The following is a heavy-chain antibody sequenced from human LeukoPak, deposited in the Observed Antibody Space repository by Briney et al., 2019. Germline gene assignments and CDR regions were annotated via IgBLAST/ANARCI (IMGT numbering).Heavy chain of an antibody. J-gene: IGHJ3*02. CDR1: GFTFSSYS. D-gene: IGHD3-9*01. Sequence: GGSLRLSCAASGFTFSSYSMNWVRQAPGKGLEWVSAISGSGGSTYYADSVKGRFTISRDNSKNTLYLQMNSLRAEDTAVYYCAKWEYYDILTGHTASGRAFDIWGQGTMVTVSS. CDR2: ISGSGGST. CDR3: AKWEYYDILTGHTASGRAFDI. V-gene: IGHV3-23*01.